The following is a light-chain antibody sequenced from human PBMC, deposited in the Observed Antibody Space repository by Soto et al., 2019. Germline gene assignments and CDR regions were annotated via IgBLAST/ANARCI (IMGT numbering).Light chain of an antibody. CDR3: QHSYSTPRLT. CDR2: AAS. Sequence: DIQMTQSPSSLSASVGDRVTITCRASQSISSYLNWYQQKPGKAPKLLIYAASSLQSGVPSRFSGSGSGTDFTLTISSLQPEDFATYYCQHSYSTPRLTFGVGTKVEIK. CDR1: QSISSY. J-gene: IGKJ4*01. V-gene: IGKV1-39*01.